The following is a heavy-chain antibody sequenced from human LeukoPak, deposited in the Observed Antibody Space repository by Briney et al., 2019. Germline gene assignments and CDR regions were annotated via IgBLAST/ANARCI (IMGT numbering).Heavy chain of an antibody. CDR2: ISGYTGNT. CDR3: ARPANLYYASDAFDI. V-gene: IGHV1-18*04. CDR1: GYTFTGYY. D-gene: IGHD3-16*01. J-gene: IGHJ3*02. Sequence: ASVKVSCKASGYTFTGYYMHWVRQAPGQGLEWMGRISGYTGNTNYAQKFQGRVTMTANTSTNTASMELRSLRSDDTAVYYCARPANLYYASDAFDIWGQGTMVTVSS.